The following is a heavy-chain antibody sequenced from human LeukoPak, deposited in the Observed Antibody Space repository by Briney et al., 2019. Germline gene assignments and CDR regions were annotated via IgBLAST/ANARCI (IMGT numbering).Heavy chain of an antibody. J-gene: IGHJ4*02. V-gene: IGHV1-18*01. Sequence: ASVKVSCKASGYTFTSYGISWVRQAPGQGQEWMGWTSAHNDDTNYAHTLQGRLTMTTHISTSTAYMELTSLRSDDTAVYYCARDWDSRNDYFDPWGQGTLVIVSS. D-gene: IGHD1-1*01. CDR2: TSAHNDDT. CDR3: ARDWDSRNDYFDP. CDR1: GYTFTSYG.